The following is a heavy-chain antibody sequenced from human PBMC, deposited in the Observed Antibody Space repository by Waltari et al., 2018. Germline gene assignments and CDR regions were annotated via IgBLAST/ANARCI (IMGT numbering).Heavy chain of an antibody. Sequence: QVQLQESGPGLVKPSETLSLTCTGSGGSISSYYWSWIRQPPGKELEWIGYIYYSGSTNYNPSLKSRVTISVDTSKNQFSLKLSSVTAADTAVYYCARSTYYYDSSGWNYWGQGTLVTVSS. CDR1: GGSISSYY. V-gene: IGHV4-59*01. J-gene: IGHJ4*02. D-gene: IGHD3-22*01. CDR3: ARSTYYYDSSGWNY. CDR2: IYYSGST.